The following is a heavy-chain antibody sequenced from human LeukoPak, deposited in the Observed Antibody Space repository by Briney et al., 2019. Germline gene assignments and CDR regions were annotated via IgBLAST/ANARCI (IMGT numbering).Heavy chain of an antibody. Sequence: GGSLRLSCAASGFTFRRYGMHWVRQAPGKGLEWVAFIRYDGSNKYYADSVKGRFTISRDNSKNTLYLQMNSLRAEDTAVYYCAKESYYDSRTPGAFDIWGQGTMVTVSS. D-gene: IGHD3-22*01. CDR2: IRYDGSNK. CDR1: GFTFRRYG. CDR3: AKESYYDSRTPGAFDI. V-gene: IGHV3-30*02. J-gene: IGHJ3*02.